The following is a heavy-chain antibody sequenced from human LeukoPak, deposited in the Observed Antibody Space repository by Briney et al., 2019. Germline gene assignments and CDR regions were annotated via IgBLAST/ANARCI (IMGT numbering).Heavy chain of an antibody. J-gene: IGHJ6*02. Sequence: PGGSLRLSCAASGFTFSSYSMTWVRQAPGKGLEWVSSISSSSSYIYYADSVKGRFTISRDNAKNSLYLQMNSLRAEDTAVYYCARALGYSSGWYSPYYYYGMDVWGQGTTVTVSS. D-gene: IGHD6-19*01. CDR2: ISSSSSYI. V-gene: IGHV3-21*01. CDR3: ARALGYSSGWYSPYYYYGMDV. CDR1: GFTFSSYS.